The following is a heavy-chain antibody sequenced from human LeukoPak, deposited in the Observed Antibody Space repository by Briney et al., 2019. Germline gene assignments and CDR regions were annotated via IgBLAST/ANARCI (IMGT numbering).Heavy chain of an antibody. V-gene: IGHV3-23*01. CDR3: AKPYYPSYYYDSSGYFFQH. CDR2: ISGSGGST. J-gene: IGHJ1*01. D-gene: IGHD3-22*01. Sequence: GGSLRLSCAASGFTFSSYAMSWVRQAPGKGLDWVSAISGSGGSTYYADSVKGRFTISRDNSKNTLYLQMNSLRAEDTAVYYCAKPYYPSYYYDSSGYFFQHWGQGTLVTVSS. CDR1: GFTFSSYA.